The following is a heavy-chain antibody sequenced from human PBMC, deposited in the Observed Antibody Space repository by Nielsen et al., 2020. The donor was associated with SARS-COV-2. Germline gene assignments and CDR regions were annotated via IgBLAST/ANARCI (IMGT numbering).Heavy chain of an antibody. CDR2: IYYSRST. Sequence: SETLSLTCTVSGGSVSSGSYYWSWIRQPPGKGLEWTGHIYYSRSTNYNPPLKSRVTISVDTSKNQFSLKLSSVTAADTAVYYCASEIVATILSRGNWFDPWGQGTLVTVSS. J-gene: IGHJ5*02. V-gene: IGHV4-61*01. CDR3: ASEIVATILSRGNWFDP. CDR1: GGSVSSGSYY. D-gene: IGHD5-12*01.